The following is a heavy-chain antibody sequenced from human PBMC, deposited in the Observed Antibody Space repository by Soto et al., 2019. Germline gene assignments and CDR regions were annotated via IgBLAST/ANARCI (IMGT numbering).Heavy chain of an antibody. D-gene: IGHD2-15*01. J-gene: IGHJ6*02. CDR1: GGTFSSYA. CDR3: ARGRDIVVVVAATHYYYGMDV. V-gene: IGHV1-69*13. CDR2: IIPIFGTA. Sequence: SVKVSCKASGGTFSSYAISWVRQAPGQGLELMGGIIPIFGTANYAQKFQGRVTITADESTSTAYMELSSLRSEDTAVYYCARGRDIVVVVAATHYYYGMDVWGQGTTVTVYS.